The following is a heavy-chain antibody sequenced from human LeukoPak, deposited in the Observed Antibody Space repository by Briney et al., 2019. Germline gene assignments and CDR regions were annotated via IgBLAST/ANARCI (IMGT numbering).Heavy chain of an antibody. J-gene: IGHJ3*02. CDR1: GFTFSSYW. CDR3: ARGVSGTGPDI. CDR2: IKTDGSST. D-gene: IGHD5/OR15-5a*01. V-gene: IGHV3-74*01. Sequence: PGGSLRLSCAASGFTFSSYWMHWVRQAPGKGLVWVSRIKTDGSSTDYADSVKGRFTISRDNAKNTMYLQMKGLRAEDTAVYYCARGVSGTGPDIWGLGTMVTVSS.